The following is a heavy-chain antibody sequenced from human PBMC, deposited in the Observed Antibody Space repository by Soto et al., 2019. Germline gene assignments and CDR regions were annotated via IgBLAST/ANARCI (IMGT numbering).Heavy chain of an antibody. D-gene: IGHD2-15*01. V-gene: IGHV3-21*01. CDR3: ARVVTGIDY. Sequence: EVQLVESGGGLVKPGGSLRLSCAGSGFTFSSYSMYWVRQSPGKGLEWVSSISSSSSYIYYADSVKGRFTISRDNAKNSLYLQMNSLRADDTAVYYCARVVTGIDYCGQGSLVTVSS. J-gene: IGHJ4*02. CDR2: ISSSSSYI. CDR1: GFTFSSYS.